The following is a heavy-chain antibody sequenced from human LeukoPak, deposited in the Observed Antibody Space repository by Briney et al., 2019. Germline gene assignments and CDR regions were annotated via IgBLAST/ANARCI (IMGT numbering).Heavy chain of an antibody. Sequence: ETLSLTCIVSGGSISSSSYYWGWIRQPPGKGLEWIGSIYYSGSTYYNPSLKSRVAISVDTSKNQFSLKLSSVTAADTAVYYCARRKGIGGYPFDAFDIWGQGTMVTVSS. J-gene: IGHJ3*02. CDR2: IYYSGST. V-gene: IGHV4-39*01. CDR1: GGSISSSSYY. D-gene: IGHD2-15*01. CDR3: ARRKGIGGYPFDAFDI.